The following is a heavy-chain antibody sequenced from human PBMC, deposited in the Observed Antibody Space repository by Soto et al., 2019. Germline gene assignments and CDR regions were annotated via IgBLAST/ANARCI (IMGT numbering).Heavy chain of an antibody. V-gene: IGHV4-34*01. D-gene: IGHD2-15*01. Sequence: SETLSLTCAVYGGSFSGYYWSWIRQPPGKGLEWIGEINHSGSTNYNPSLKSRVTISVDTSKNQFSLKLSSVTAADTAVYYCARPKLAGSRLYNWFDPWGQGTLVTVSS. CDR3: ARPKLAGSRLYNWFDP. CDR1: GGSFSGYY. CDR2: INHSGST. J-gene: IGHJ5*02.